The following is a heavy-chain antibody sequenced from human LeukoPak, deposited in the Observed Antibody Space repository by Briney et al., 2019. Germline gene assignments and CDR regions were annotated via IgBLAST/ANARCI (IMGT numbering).Heavy chain of an antibody. CDR2: ISSSGKA. CDR3: ARFKGGTGFDY. Sequence: SETLSLTCAVSGGSITTTDFDWAWLRQPPGQGFEWIATISSSGKAYYYPSLMSRVTISVDTSKNQFSLDVTSVTAADTGLFYCARFKGGTGFDYWGRGILVIVS. D-gene: IGHD1-26*01. CDR1: GGSITTTDFD. V-gene: IGHV4-39*01. J-gene: IGHJ4*02.